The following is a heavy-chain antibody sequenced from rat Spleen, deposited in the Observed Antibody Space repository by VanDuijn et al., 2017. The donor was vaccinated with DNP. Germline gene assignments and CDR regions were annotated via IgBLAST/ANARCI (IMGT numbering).Heavy chain of an antibody. CDR2: ISYEGSST. J-gene: IGHJ3*01. Sequence: EVQLVESGGGLVQPGRSLKLSCAASGFTFSDYYMAWVRQAPKKGLEWVASISYEGSSTYYGDSVKGRFTISRDNAKSTLYLQMDSLVSDDTATYYCTRPKYGGYEVWFAYWGQGTLVTVSS. D-gene: IGHD1-11*01. CDR3: TRPKYGGYEVWFAY. V-gene: IGHV5-22*01. CDR1: GFTFSDYY.